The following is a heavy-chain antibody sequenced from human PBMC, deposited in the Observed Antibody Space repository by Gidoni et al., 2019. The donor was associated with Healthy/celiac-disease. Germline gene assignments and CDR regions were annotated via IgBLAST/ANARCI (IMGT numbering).Heavy chain of an antibody. J-gene: IGHJ5*02. CDR1: GRSISSGGYY. V-gene: IGHV4-31*03. Sequence: QVQLQESGPGLVKPSQTLSLTCLVPGRSISSGGYYWSWIRQHPGKGLEWIGYIYYSGSTYYNPSLKSRVTISVDTSKNQFSLKLSSVTAADTAVYYCARDDRQRSLDPWGQGTLVTVSS. CDR3: ARDDRQRSLDP. CDR2: IYYSGST.